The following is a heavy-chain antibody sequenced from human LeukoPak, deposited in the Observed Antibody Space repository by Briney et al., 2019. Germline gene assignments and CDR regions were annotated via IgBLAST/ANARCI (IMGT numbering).Heavy chain of an antibody. CDR2: ISAYNGNT. CDR1: GYTFTSYG. D-gene: IGHD2-15*01. Sequence: ASVKVSCKASGYTFTSYGISWVRQAPGQGLEWMGWISAYNGNTNYAQKFQGRVTMTRNTSISTAYMELSSLRSEDTAVYYCARENVVVIAATNYYYGMDVWGQGTTVTVSS. CDR3: ARENVVVIAATNYYYGMDV. V-gene: IGHV1-18*01. J-gene: IGHJ6*02.